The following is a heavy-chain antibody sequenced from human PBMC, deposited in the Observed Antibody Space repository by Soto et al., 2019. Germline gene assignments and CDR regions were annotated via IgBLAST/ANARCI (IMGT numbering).Heavy chain of an antibody. Sequence: PSETLALTCAVYGGSFSGYYWSWIRQPPGKGLEWIGEINHSGSTNYNPSLKSRVTISVDTSKNQFSLKLSSVTAADTAVYYCARESVATFGVITHPVEHYYGVDVWGQGTTVTVSS. CDR3: ARESVATFGVITHPVEHYYGVDV. CDR1: GGSFSGYY. D-gene: IGHD3-3*01. CDR2: INHSGST. V-gene: IGHV4-34*09. J-gene: IGHJ6*02.